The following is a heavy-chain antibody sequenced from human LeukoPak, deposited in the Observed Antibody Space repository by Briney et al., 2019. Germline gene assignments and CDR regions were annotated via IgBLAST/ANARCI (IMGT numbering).Heavy chain of an antibody. CDR2: IIPIFGTA. CDR3: ARDRRSLIRYYDFWSGYYGMDV. D-gene: IGHD3-3*01. Sequence: SVKVSCTASGGTFSSYAISWVRQAPGQGLEWMGGIIPIFGTANYAQKFQGRVTITADESTSTAYMELSSPRSEDTAVYYCARDRRSLIRYYDFWSGYYGMDVWGQGTTVTVSS. V-gene: IGHV1-69*13. CDR1: GGTFSSYA. J-gene: IGHJ6*02.